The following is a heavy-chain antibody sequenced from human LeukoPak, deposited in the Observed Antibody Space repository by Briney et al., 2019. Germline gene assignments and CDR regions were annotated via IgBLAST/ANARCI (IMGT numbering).Heavy chain of an antibody. D-gene: IGHD1-26*01. CDR2: IKQDGSEK. V-gene: IGHV3-7*05. J-gene: IGHJ3*02. CDR1: GFTFSSYG. Sequence: GGSLRLSCAASGFTFSSYGMHWVRQAPGKGLEWLANIKQDGSEKYYVDSVKGRFTISRDNPKNSLYLQMNSLRAEDTAVYYCARYSGNYRAFDIWGQGTMVTVSS. CDR3: ARYSGNYRAFDI.